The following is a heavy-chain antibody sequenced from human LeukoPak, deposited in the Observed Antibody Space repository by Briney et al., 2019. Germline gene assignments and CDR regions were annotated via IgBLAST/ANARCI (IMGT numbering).Heavy chain of an antibody. Sequence: GGSLRLSCVASGFTFGKYWMSWVRQAPGKGLEWVANIKLDGSEKNYVDSVKGRFIISRDNTKNSLYLQMNSLRVEDTAVFYCARDQYDTWSRRGNFDSWGQGTLVIVSS. J-gene: IGHJ4*02. CDR1: GFTFGKYW. CDR3: ARDQYDTWSRRGNFDS. D-gene: IGHD3-3*01. CDR2: IKLDGSEK. V-gene: IGHV3-7*03.